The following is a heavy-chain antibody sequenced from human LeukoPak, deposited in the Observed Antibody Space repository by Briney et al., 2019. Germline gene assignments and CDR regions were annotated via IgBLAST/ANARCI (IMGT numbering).Heavy chain of an antibody. V-gene: IGHV3-74*01. D-gene: IGHD3-10*01. CDR3: AKDRAMARGVIFAFDI. Sequence: TGGSLRLSCAASGFTFSSYWMHWVRQAPGKGLVWVSRINSDGSSTTYADSVKGRFTISRDNAKNTLYLQMNSLRAEDTAVYYCAKDRAMARGVIFAFDIWGQGTMVTVSS. CDR2: INSDGSST. CDR1: GFTFSSYW. J-gene: IGHJ3*02.